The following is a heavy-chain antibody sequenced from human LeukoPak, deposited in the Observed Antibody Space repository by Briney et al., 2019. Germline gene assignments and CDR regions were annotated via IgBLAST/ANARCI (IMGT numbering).Heavy chain of an antibody. CDR1: GFTLTIVS. V-gene: IGHV3-23*01. CDR2: ISSGGTAT. Sequence: GRSRRLACAPSGFTLTIVSIGWVRQAPGEGLEWVSGISSGGTATYYTDSVTGRFTIPRDFSKRTPYLRRNRLMAEGPAIYYCAKHSTLIRTPADFGGQGPLVPVS. J-gene: IGHJ4*02. D-gene: IGHD4-17*01. CDR3: AKHSTLIRTPADF.